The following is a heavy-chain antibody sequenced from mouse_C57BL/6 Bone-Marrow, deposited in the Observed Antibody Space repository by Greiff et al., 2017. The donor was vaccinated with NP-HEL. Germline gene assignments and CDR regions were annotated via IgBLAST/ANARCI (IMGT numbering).Heavy chain of an antibody. CDR3: ARSGVVTTGRGWFAY. V-gene: IGHV14-2*01. D-gene: IGHD2-2*01. Sequence: EVQRVESGAELVKPGASVKLSCTASGFNIKDYYMHWVKQRTEQGLEWIGRIDPEDGETKYAPKFQGKATITADTSSNTAYLQLSSLTSEDTAVYYCARSGVVTTGRGWFAYWGQGTLVTVSA. CDR2: IDPEDGET. J-gene: IGHJ3*01. CDR1: GFNIKDYY.